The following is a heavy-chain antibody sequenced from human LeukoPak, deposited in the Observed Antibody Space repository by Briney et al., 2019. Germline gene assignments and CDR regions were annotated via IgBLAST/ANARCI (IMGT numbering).Heavy chain of an antibody. D-gene: IGHD3-22*01. CDR2: MNPNSGNT. J-gene: IGHJ4*02. V-gene: IGHV1-8*01. Sequence: ASVKVSCKASGYTFTSYDIHWERQATGQGLEWMGWMNPNSGNTGYDQKFQGRVTMTKNTSISTAYMELSSLRSYDTAVYYCARVGYDSSGYKDYWGQGTLVTVSS. CDR1: GYTFTSYD. CDR3: ARVGYDSSGYKDY.